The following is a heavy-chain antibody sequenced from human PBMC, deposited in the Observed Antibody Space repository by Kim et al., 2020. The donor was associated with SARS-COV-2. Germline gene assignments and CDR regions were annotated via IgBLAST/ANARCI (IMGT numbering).Heavy chain of an antibody. D-gene: IGHD2-15*01. Sequence: ASVKVSCKASGYTFTSYGISWVRQAPGQGLEWMGWISAYNGNTNYAQKLQGRVTMTTDTSTSTAYMELRSLRSDDTAVYYCARDEPVVAATPYYYYYYGMDVRGQGTTVTVSS. CDR2: ISAYNGNT. J-gene: IGHJ6*02. CDR3: ARDEPVVAATPYYYYYYGMDV. V-gene: IGHV1-18*01. CDR1: GYTFTSYG.